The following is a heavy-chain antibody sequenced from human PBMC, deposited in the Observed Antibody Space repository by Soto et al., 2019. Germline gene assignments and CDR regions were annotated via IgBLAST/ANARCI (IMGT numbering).Heavy chain of an antibody. D-gene: IGHD3-10*01. Sequence: SQTLSLTCAISGDSVSSNSAAWNWIRQSPSRGLEWLGKTYYRSKWYSDYALSVKSRMTINPDTSKNQFSLQLDSVTPEDTAVYFCARAVEKTLARGVIGLYYYGMDVWGQGTTVTVSS. CDR1: GDSVSSNSAA. CDR2: TYYRSKWYS. J-gene: IGHJ6*02. V-gene: IGHV6-1*01. CDR3: ARAVEKTLARGVIGLYYYGMDV.